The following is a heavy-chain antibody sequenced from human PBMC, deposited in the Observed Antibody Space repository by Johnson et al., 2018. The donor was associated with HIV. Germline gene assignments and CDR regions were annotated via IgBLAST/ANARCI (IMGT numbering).Heavy chain of an antibody. V-gene: IGHV3-30*19. CDR1: GFTFSSYG. CDR2: IWYDGSNK. D-gene: IGHD5-12*01. CDR3: AREALLATNDAFDI. J-gene: IGHJ3*02. Sequence: VQLVESGGGVVQPGRSLRLSCAASGFTFSSYGMHWVRQAPGKGLEWVAVIWYDGSNKYYADSVKGRFTISRDNSKNTMYLQMNSLRAEDTAVYYCAREALLATNDAFDIWGQGTMVTVSS.